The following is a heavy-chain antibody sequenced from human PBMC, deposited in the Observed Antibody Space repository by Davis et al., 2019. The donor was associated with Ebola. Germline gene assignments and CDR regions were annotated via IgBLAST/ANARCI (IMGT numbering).Heavy chain of an antibody. CDR1: GGSFSGYY. V-gene: IGHV4-31*11. Sequence: MPSETLSLTCAVYGGSFSGYYWSWIRQHPGKGLEWIGYIYYSGSTYYNPSLKSRVTISVDTSKNQFSLKLSSVTAADTAVYYCAREGGRAAMAIGGMDVWGQGTTVTVSS. CDR3: AREGGRAAMAIGGMDV. J-gene: IGHJ6*02. D-gene: IGHD5-18*01. CDR2: IYYSGST.